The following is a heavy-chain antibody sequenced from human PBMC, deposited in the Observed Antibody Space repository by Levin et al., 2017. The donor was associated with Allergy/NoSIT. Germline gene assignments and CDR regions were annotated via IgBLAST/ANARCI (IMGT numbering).Heavy chain of an antibody. CDR3: ARDCGGDCSINMDV. V-gene: IGHV4-31*03. D-gene: IGHD2-21*01. CDR2: IYYSGST. J-gene: IGHJ6*03. CDR1: GGSISSGGYY. Sequence: PSETLSLTCTVSGGSISSGGYYWSWIRQHPGKGLEWIGYIYYSGSTYYNPSLKSRVTISVDTSKNQFSLKLSSVTAADTAVYYCARDCGGDCSINMDVWGKGTTVTVSS.